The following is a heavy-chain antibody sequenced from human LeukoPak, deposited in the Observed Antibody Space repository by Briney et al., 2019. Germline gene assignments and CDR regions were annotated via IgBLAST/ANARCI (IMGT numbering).Heavy chain of an antibody. V-gene: IGHV4-39*01. Sequence: SETLSLTCTVSGGSISSSSYYWGWIRQPPGKGLEWIGSIYYSGSTYYNPSLKSRVTISVDTSKNQFSLKLSSVTAADTAVYYCARKELGTLLEYYFDYWGQGTLVTVSS. CDR3: ARKELGTLLEYYFDY. CDR2: IYYSGST. CDR1: GGSISSSSYY. D-gene: IGHD7-27*01. J-gene: IGHJ4*02.